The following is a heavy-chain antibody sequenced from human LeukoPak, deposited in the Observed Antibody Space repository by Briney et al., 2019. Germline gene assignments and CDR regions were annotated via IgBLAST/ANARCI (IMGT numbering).Heavy chain of an antibody. Sequence: PGGSLRLSCAASGFTFSTSEMSWVRQAPGKGLEWVSYISSTSSHIFYADSVKGRFTISRDNAKNSLYLQMNSLRVEDTAVYYCAREDTADAFDIWGLGTMVTVSS. J-gene: IGHJ3*02. V-gene: IGHV3-48*03. CDR1: GFTFSTSE. CDR2: ISSTSSHI. CDR3: AREDTADAFDI.